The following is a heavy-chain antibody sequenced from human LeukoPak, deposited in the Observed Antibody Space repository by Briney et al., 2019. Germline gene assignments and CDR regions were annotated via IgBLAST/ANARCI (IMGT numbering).Heavy chain of an antibody. CDR3: AILAFEGFRGSEIRY. CDR2: ISFSSDYA. V-gene: IGHV3-11*03. D-gene: IGHD3-3*02. Sequence: GGSLRLSCAASGFAFSELYMSWIRQAPGKGLECVSYISFSSDYANYADSVKGRFTISRDNAKNSLYLEMNSLRAEDTAVYYCAILAFEGFRGSEIRYWGQGTLVTVSS. CDR1: GFAFSELY. J-gene: IGHJ4*02.